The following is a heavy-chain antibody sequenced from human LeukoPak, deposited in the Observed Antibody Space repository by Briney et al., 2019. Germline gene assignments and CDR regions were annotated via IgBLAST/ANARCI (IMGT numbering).Heavy chain of an antibody. D-gene: IGHD6-19*01. CDR1: GYTFTGYY. Sequence: ASVKVSCTASGYTFTGYYMHWVRQAPGQGLEWMGWINPNSGGANYAQKFQGRVTMTRDTSISTAYMELSRLRSDDTAVYYCARDDFGYSSGWFHYWGQGTLVTVSS. CDR2: INPNSGGA. J-gene: IGHJ4*02. V-gene: IGHV1-2*02. CDR3: ARDDFGYSSGWFHY.